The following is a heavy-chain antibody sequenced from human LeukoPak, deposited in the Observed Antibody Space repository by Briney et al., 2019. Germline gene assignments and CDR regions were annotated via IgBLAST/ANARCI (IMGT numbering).Heavy chain of an antibody. Sequence: PGGSLRLSCAASGFTFSSYAMHWVRQAPGKGLEYVSTISSNGGSTYYANSVKGRFTISRDNSKNTLYLQMGSLRAEDMAVYYCARGDTYGGFYYYAMDAWGQGTTVTVSS. CDR2: ISSNGGST. CDR1: GFTFSSYA. CDR3: ARGDTYGGFYYYAMDA. J-gene: IGHJ6*02. D-gene: IGHD5-18*01. V-gene: IGHV3-64*01.